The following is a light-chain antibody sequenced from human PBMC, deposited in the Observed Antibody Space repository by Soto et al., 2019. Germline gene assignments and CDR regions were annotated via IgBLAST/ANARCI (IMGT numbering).Light chain of an antibody. CDR2: EVN. V-gene: IGLV2-8*01. CDR3: SAYAGSNVLV. CDR1: SRDVGGYNF. J-gene: IGLJ2*01. Sequence: QSALTQPPSASGSPGQSVTISCTGTSRDVGGYNFVSWYQQHPGKAPKLMIYEVNRRPSGVPGRFSGSKSGNTASLTVSGLQAEDEAEYYCSAYAGSNVLVFGGGTKLTVL.